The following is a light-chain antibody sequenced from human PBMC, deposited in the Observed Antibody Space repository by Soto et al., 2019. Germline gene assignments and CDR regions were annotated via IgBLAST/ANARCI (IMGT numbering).Light chain of an antibody. Sequence: EIVLTQSTGTLSLYPGERATLSCRASQSVSSSYLAWYQQKPGQAPRLLIYGASSRATGIPYRFSGSGSGTDFTLTISRLEPEDFAVYYWQQYGSSRTFGQGTKVEIK. CDR1: QSVSSSY. CDR2: GAS. V-gene: IGKV3-20*01. CDR3: QQYGSSRT. J-gene: IGKJ1*01.